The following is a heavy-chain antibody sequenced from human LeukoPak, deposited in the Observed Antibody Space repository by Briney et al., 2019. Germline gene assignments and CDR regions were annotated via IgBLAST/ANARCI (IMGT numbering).Heavy chain of an antibody. CDR2: INWDGDIT. CDR3: AKGNILTGPPDS. D-gene: IGHD3-9*01. CDR1: GFTFDDYT. J-gene: IGHJ4*02. V-gene: IGHV3-43*01. Sequence: GGSLRLSCAASGFTFDDYTMHWVRQPPGKGLEWVSLINWDGDITEYADSVKGRFTISRDNSKNSLFLRMNSLRTEDTALYYCAKGNILTGPPDSWGQGTLVTVSS.